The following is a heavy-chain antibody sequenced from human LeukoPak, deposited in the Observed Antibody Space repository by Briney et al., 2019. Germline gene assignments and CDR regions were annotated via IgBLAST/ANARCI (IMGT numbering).Heavy chain of an antibody. CDR1: GFTFSSYA. D-gene: IGHD3-16*01. Sequence: GGSLRLSCAASGFTFSSYAMSWLRQAPGKALEWVSAISGSGGSTYYADSVKGRFATSRDDSRNTLYLQMNSLRAEDTAVYYCARLEGVSPFDYWGQGTPVTVSS. CDR3: ARLEGVSPFDY. J-gene: IGHJ4*02. V-gene: IGHV3-23*01. CDR2: ISGSGGST.